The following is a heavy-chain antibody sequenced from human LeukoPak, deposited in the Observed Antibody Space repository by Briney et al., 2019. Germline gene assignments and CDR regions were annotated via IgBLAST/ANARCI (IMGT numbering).Heavy chain of an antibody. CDR1: GFTFSSYG. D-gene: IGHD7-27*01. J-gene: IGHJ3*02. CDR2: ISYDGSNK. V-gene: IGHV3-30*18. CDR3: AKDIGKAGDNAFDI. Sequence: PGGSLRLSCAASGFTFSSYGMHWVRQAPGKGLEWVAVISYDGSNKYYADSVKGRFTISRDNSKNTLYLQMNSLRAEDTAVYYCAKDIGKAGDNAFDIWGQGTMVTVSS.